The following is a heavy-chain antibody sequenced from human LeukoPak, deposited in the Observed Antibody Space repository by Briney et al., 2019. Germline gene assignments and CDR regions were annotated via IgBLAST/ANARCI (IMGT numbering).Heavy chain of an antibody. V-gene: IGHV3-30*18. CDR3: AKGDPGVVVTATLDY. CDR2: ISYDGSNK. Sequence: AGGSLRLSCAASGFTFSSYGMHWVRQAPGKGLEWVAVISYDGSNKYYADSVKGRFTISRDNSKNTLYLQMNSLRAEDTAVYYCAKGDPGVVVTATLDYWGQGTLVTVSS. D-gene: IGHD2-21*02. CDR1: GFTFSSYG. J-gene: IGHJ4*02.